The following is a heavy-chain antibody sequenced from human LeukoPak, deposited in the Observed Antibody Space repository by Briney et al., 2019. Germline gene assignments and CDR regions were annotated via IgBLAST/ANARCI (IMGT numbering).Heavy chain of an antibody. D-gene: IGHD3-22*01. CDR3: ARCPSYYDSSGYYRLASWFDP. Sequence: ASVKVSCKASGYTFTGYYMHWVRQAPGQGLEWMGWINPNSGGTNYAQKFQGRVTMTRDTSISTAYMELSRLRSDDTAVYYCARCPSYYDSSGYYRLASWFDPWGQGTLVTVSS. CDR2: INPNSGGT. V-gene: IGHV1-2*02. CDR1: GYTFTGYY. J-gene: IGHJ5*02.